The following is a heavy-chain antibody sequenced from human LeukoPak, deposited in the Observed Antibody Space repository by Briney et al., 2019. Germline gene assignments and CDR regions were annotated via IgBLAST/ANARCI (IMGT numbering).Heavy chain of an antibody. D-gene: IGHD2-15*01. CDR1: GYTFTGYH. Sequence: EASVKVSCKASGYTFTGYHMHWVRQAPGQGLEWMGWINPNSGGTNYAQKFQGRVTMTRDTSISTAYMELSRLRSDDTAVYYCARGPEVGYCSGGSCVHFDYWGQGTLVTVSS. J-gene: IGHJ4*02. CDR3: ARGPEVGYCSGGSCVHFDY. V-gene: IGHV1-2*02. CDR2: INPNSGGT.